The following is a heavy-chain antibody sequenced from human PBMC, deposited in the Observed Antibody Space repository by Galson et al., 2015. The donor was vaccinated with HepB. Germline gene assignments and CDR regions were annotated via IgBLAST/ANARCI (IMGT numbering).Heavy chain of an antibody. CDR2: TYYRSKWYN. CDR1: GDSVSSNSAV. J-gene: IGHJ6*03. Sequence: CAISGDSVSSNSAVWNWIRQSPSRGLEWLGRTYYRSKWYNDYAVSVKSRITINPDTSKNQFSLQLNSVTPEDTAVYYCARADIVVVPAAQTYYYYYYMDVWGKGTTVTVSS. CDR3: ARADIVVVPAAQTYYYYYYMDV. V-gene: IGHV6-1*01. D-gene: IGHD2-2*01.